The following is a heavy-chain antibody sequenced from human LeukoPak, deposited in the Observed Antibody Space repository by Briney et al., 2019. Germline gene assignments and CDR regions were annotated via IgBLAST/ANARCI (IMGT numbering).Heavy chain of an antibody. Sequence: GGSLRLSCAASGFTFSTYWMNWFRQTPGKGLEWVAKIKQDGSEKYYVDSVKGRFTISRDNAKNLLYLQMNSLRAEDTAVYYCARDRSYYDSSGYYAYWGQGTLVTVSS. D-gene: IGHD3-22*01. CDR2: IKQDGSEK. V-gene: IGHV3-7*01. J-gene: IGHJ4*02. CDR3: ARDRSYYDSSGYYAY. CDR1: GFTFSTYW.